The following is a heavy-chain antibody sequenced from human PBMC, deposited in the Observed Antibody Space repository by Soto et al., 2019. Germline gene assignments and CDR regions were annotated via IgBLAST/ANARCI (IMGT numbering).Heavy chain of an antibody. CDR3: AKGLTGAPYYALDV. V-gene: IGHV3-23*01. CDR1: GVTVCSSA. CDR2: ISGSAGST. Sequence: GSLRLSSAASGVTVCSSAMAGVRQAPGKGLEWVSAISGSAGSTYYADSVKGRFTISRDNSKNTLYLQMNSLRVEDTAVYYCAKGLTGAPYYALDVWGQGTTVTVS. J-gene: IGHJ6*02. D-gene: IGHD7-27*01.